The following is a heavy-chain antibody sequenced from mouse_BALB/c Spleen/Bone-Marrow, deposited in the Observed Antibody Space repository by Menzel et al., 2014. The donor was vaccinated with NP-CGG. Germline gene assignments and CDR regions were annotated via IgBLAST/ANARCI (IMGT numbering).Heavy chain of an antibody. D-gene: IGHD1-1*01. CDR3: ERLSYYGRFAY. CDR1: GFDFSRYW. Sequence: EVQLQESGGGLVQPGGSLKLSCAASGFDFSRYWMSWVRQAPGKGLEWIGEINPDSSTINYTPSLKDKFIISRDNAKNTLYLQMSKVRSEDTALYYCERLSYYGRFAYWGQGTLVTVSA. V-gene: IGHV4-1*02. CDR2: INPDSSTI. J-gene: IGHJ3*01.